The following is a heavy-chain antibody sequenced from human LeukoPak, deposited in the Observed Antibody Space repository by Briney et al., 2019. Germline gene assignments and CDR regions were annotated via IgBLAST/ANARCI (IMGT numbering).Heavy chain of an antibody. CDR1: GFTFSSYS. D-gene: IGHD3-22*01. Sequence: GGSLRLSCAASGFTFSSYSMNWVRQAPGKGLEWVSSISSSSSYIYYADSVKGRFTISRDNAKKSMYLQMNSLRAEDTAVYNCARGIWDTMIVVDSSFDYWGQGTLVTVSS. V-gene: IGHV3-21*01. CDR3: ARGIWDTMIVVDSSFDY. J-gene: IGHJ4*02. CDR2: ISSSSSYI.